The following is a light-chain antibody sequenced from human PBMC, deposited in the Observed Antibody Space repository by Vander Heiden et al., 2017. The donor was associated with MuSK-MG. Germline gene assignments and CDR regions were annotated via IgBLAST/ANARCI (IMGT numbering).Light chain of an antibody. J-gene: IGLJ3*02. Sequence: QSVLTQPPSTSGTPGQRVTISCSGRSSNIGSNTVNWHQQVPGTAPKLLIYSNNQRPSGVPDRFAGSKSGTAASLAISGLQAEGEADYYCAAWDDTLNGVVFGGGTKLTVL. CDR3: AAWDDTLNGVV. CDR1: SSNIGSNT. V-gene: IGLV1-44*01. CDR2: SNN.